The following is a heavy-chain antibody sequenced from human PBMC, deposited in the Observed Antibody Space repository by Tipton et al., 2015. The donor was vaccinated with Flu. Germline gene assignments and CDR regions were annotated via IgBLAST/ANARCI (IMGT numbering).Heavy chain of an antibody. Sequence: TLSLTCAVSDYSISSGYYWGWVRQPPGKGLEWIWCISHSGRTYYNPSLKSRVTISVDTAKNQFSQRLSSVTAADTAVYYCARSTYYYGSGSADYWGQGTLVTVSS. D-gene: IGHD3-10*01. CDR3: ARSTYYYGSGSADY. V-gene: IGHV4-38-2*01. CDR1: DYSISSGYY. CDR2: ISHSGRT. J-gene: IGHJ4*02.